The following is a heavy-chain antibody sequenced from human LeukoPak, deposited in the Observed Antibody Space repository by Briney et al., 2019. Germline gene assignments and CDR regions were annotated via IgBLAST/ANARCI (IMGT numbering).Heavy chain of an antibody. V-gene: IGHV5-51*01. CDR1: GYSFTNYW. J-gene: IGHJ3*02. CDR2: IYPGDSDT. D-gene: IGHD3-16*02. Sequence: GESLKISCKGSGYSFTNYWISWVRQMPGKGLEWMGIIYPGDSDTRYSASFQGQVTISADKSINTAYLQWSSLKASDTAMYYCARRSYTTSDAFDIWGQGTMVTVSS. CDR3: ARRSYTTSDAFDI.